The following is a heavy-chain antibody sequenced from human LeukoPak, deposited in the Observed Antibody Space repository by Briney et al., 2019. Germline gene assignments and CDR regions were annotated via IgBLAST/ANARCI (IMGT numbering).Heavy chain of an antibody. D-gene: IGHD3-10*01. V-gene: IGHV3-21*04. CDR1: GFTFSSYS. Sequence: GGSLRLSCAASGFTFSSYSMNWVRQAPGKGLEWVSSISSSSSYIYYADSVKGRFTISRDNAKNSLYLQMNSLRAEDTAVYYCARERGEGGAFDIWGQGTMVTVSS. CDR2: ISSSSSYI. J-gene: IGHJ3*02. CDR3: ARERGEGGAFDI.